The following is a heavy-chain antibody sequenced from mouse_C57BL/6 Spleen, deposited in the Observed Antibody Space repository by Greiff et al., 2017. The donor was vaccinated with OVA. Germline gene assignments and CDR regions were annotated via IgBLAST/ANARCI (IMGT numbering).Heavy chain of an antibody. CDR3: ARERDYDYDDGAMDY. D-gene: IGHD2-4*01. CDR2: IHPDSGST. Sequence: QVQLQQPGAELVKPGASVKLSCKASGYTFTSYWMHWVKQRPGQGLEWIGMIHPDSGSTNYNEKFKSKATLTVDKSSSTAYMQLSSLTSEDSAVYYCARERDYDYDDGAMDYWGQGTSVTVSS. V-gene: IGHV1-64*01. CDR1: GYTFTSYW. J-gene: IGHJ4*01.